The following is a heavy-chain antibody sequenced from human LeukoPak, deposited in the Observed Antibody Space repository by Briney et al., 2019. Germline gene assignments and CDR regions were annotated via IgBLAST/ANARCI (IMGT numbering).Heavy chain of an antibody. CDR2: INPNSGGT. Sequence: ASVKVSCKASGYTFTGYYMHWVRQALGQGLEWMGRINPNSGGTNYAQKFQGRVTMTRDTSISTAYMELSRLRSDDTAVYYCARGEIVGATKLKIMPDYWGQGTLVTVSS. CDR3: ARGEIVGATKLKIMPDY. D-gene: IGHD1-26*01. CDR1: GYTFTGYY. V-gene: IGHV1-2*06. J-gene: IGHJ4*02.